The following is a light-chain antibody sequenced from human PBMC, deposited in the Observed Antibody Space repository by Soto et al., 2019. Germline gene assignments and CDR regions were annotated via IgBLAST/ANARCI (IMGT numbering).Light chain of an antibody. CDR3: QQYNSYWT. CDR2: DAS. J-gene: IGKJ1*01. V-gene: IGKV1-5*01. Sequence: EIQMTQSPSTLSASVGDRVTITCRASQSISSWLAWFQQKPGTAPKLLIYDASSLESGVPSRFSGSGSGTEFTLTISSLQPDDFATYYCQQYNSYWTFGQGTKVDIK. CDR1: QSISSW.